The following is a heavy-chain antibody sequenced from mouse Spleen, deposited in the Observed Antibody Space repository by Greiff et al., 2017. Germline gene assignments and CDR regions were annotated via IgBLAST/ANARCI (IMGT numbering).Heavy chain of an antibody. CDR2: IYPGDGDT. V-gene: IGHV1-82*01. J-gene: IGHJ3*01. Sequence: QVQLQQSGPELVKPGASVKISCKASGYAFSSSWMNWVKQRPGKGLEWIGRIYPGDGDTNYNGKFKGKATLTADKSSSTAYMQLSSLTSEDSAVYFCARGYYGSSYGEFAYWGQGTLVTVSA. CDR1: GYAFSSSW. D-gene: IGHD1-1*01. CDR3: ARGYYGSSYGEFAY.